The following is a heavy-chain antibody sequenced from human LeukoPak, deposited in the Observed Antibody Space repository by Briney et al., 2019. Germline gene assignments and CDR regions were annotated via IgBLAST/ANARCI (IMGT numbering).Heavy chain of an antibody. CDR1: GGSFSGYY. CDR2: IYSSGST. CDR3: ARKRRSRDFDY. D-gene: IGHD1-1*01. V-gene: IGHV4-34*09. Sequence: LSETLSLTCAVYGGSFSGYYWSWIRQPPGKGLEWIGYIYSSGSTYYNPSLKSRVTISRDTSKNQFSLTLSSVTAADTAVYYCARKRRSRDFDYWGQGTLVTVSS. J-gene: IGHJ4*02.